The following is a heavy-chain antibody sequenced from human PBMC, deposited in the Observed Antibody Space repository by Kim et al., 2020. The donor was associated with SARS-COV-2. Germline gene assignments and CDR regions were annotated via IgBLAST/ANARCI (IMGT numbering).Heavy chain of an antibody. CDR1: GYTLTELS. CDR3: ATDRGDSYDFWREYGMDV. CDR2: FDPEDGET. D-gene: IGHD3-3*01. J-gene: IGHJ6*02. V-gene: IGHV1-24*01. Sequence: ASVKVSCKVSGYTLTELSMHWVRQAPGKGLEWMGGFDPEDGETIYARKFQGRVTMTEDTSTDTAYMELSSLRSEDTAVYYCATDRGDSYDFWREYGMDVWGQGTTVTVSS.